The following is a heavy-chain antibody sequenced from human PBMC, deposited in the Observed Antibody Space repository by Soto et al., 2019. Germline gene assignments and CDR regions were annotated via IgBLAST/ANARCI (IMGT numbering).Heavy chain of an antibody. V-gene: IGHV3-11*04. J-gene: IGHJ6*02. CDR3: ARDPAADGYYGMDV. D-gene: IGHD6-13*01. CDR2: ISIGGTTI. Sequence: PGKGLEWVSHISIGGTTIDYADSVKGRFTISRDNAKNSLYLQMNSLRAEDTAVYYCARDPAADGYYGMDVWGQGTTVTVSS.